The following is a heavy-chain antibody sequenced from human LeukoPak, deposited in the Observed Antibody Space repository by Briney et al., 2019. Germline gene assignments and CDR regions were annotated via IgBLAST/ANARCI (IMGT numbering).Heavy chain of an antibody. CDR2: INPNSGGT. V-gene: IGHV1-2*02. Sequence: ASVKVSCKASGYTFTGYYMHWVRQAPGQGLEWMGWINPNSGGTNYAQKFQGRVTMTRDTSISTAYMELSRLRSDDTAVYYCARGYYDSSGYYLIEYWGQGTLVTVSS. CDR3: ARGYYDSSGYYLIEY. D-gene: IGHD3-22*01. CDR1: GYTFTGYY. J-gene: IGHJ4*02.